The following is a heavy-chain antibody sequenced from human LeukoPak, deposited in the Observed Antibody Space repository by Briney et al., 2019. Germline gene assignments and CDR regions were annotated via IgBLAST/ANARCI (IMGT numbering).Heavy chain of an antibody. CDR1: RLDFYKYG. V-gene: IGHV3-30*18. J-gene: IGHJ4*02. CDR3: AKGHYFGGLGGGNFDL. D-gene: IGHD3-16*01. CDR2: ISFDEREK. Sequence: PGRSLRLSCVASRLDFYKYGVHWVRQAPGKGREWLAGISFDEREKYYADSVKGRFPISRDRSKNTLYLEMNDLSSEDTAVYYGAKGHYFGGLGGGNFDLWGQGTLVTVSS.